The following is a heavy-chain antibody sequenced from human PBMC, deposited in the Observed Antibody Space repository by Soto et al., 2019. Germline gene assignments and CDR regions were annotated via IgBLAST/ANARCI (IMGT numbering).Heavy chain of an antibody. Sequence: GGSLRLSCAASGFTVSSNYMSWVRQAPGKGLEWVSVIYSGGSTYYADSVKDRFTISRDNARNSLYLQINSLGTEDTALYYCAKDMRVSSSSSYYFGMDVWGQGTTVTFSS. CDR3: AKDMRVSSSSSYYFGMDV. J-gene: IGHJ6*02. D-gene: IGHD6-6*01. V-gene: IGHV3-53*05. CDR1: GFTVSSNY. CDR2: IYSGGST.